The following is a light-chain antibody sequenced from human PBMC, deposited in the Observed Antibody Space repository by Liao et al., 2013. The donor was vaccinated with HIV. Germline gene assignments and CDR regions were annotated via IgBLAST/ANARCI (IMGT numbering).Light chain of an antibody. CDR2: SDT. CDR3: QVWDGASDHWV. Sequence: SYELTQPPSVSVAPGKTARITCGGNNIGTKTVHWCQQKPGQAPVLVIYSDTDRPSEIPDRFSGSNSGNTATLTISRVEAGDEADFYCQVWDGASDHWVFGGGTKLIVL. V-gene: IGLV3-21*04. CDR1: NIGTKT. J-gene: IGLJ3*02.